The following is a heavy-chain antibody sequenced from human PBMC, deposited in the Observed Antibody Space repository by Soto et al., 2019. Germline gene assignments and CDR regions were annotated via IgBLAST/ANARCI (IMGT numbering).Heavy chain of an antibody. Sequence: SETLSLPCTVSGGSINSYYWTWIRQPPGKGLEWIGYIYYTGSTSYNPSLKSRVTMSVDTSKNQFSLKLNSVTAADTAVYYCTRGSAWYREMFWSQGTLVTVSS. D-gene: IGHD6-19*01. CDR3: TRGSAWYREMF. V-gene: IGHV4-59*01. J-gene: IGHJ4*02. CDR1: GGSINSYY. CDR2: IYYTGST.